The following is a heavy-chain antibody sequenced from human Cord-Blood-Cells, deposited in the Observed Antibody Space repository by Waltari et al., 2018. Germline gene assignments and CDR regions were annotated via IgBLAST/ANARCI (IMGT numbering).Heavy chain of an antibody. CDR3: ARVRSSWYFDL. CDR2: INAGNGNT. CDR1: GYTFTSYA. J-gene: IGHJ2*01. Sequence: QVQLVQSGAEVKKPGASVTVSCKASGYTFTSYAMHWVRQAPGQRLEWMGWINAGNGNTKYSQKFQGRVTITRDTSASTAYMELSSLRSEDTAVYYCARVRSSWYFDLWGRGTLVTVSS. V-gene: IGHV1-3*01.